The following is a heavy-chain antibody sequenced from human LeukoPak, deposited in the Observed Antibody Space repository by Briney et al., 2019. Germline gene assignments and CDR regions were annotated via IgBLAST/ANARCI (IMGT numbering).Heavy chain of an antibody. Sequence: SETLSLTCAVYGGSFSGYYWSWIRQPPGKGLEWIGEINHSGSTNYNPSLKSRVTISVDTSKNQFSLKLSSVTAADTAVYYCARGGFYGDYDYQYYFVYWGQGTLVTVSS. J-gene: IGHJ4*02. V-gene: IGHV4-34*01. CDR3: ARGGFYGDYDYQYYFVY. CDR2: INHSGST. CDR1: GGSFSGYY. D-gene: IGHD4-17*01.